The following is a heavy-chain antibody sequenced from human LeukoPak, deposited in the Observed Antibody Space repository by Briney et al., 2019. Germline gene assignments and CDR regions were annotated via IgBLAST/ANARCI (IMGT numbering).Heavy chain of an antibody. CDR1: GGSISSSSYY. D-gene: IGHD2-15*01. CDR2: IYYSGNT. Sequence: SETLSLTCTVSGGSISSSSYYWGWIRQPPGKGLEWIGDIYYSGNTYYNPSLKSRLTISVDTSRNQFSLKLSSVTAADTAVYYCARREYCSGSTCYFSPFDSWGHGNLVTVSS. CDR3: ARREYCSGSTCYFSPFDS. V-gene: IGHV4-39*01. J-gene: IGHJ4*01.